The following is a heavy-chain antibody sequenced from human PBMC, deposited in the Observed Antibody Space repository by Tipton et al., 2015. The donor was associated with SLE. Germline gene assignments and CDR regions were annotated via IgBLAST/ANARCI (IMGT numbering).Heavy chain of an antibody. CDR2: VYYSGNT. CDR1: GDSISNVNYY. CDR3: ARMDYSQFQLLYFES. J-gene: IGHJ4*02. D-gene: IGHD4-11*01. Sequence: TLSLTCTVSGDSISNVNYYRNWLRQRPGKGLEWIGYVYYSGNTLYNPSLRSRVTMSLDTSKNQFSLKLRSLTAADSAMYFCARMDYSQFQLLYFESWGQGILVTVSS. V-gene: IGHV4-30-4*08.